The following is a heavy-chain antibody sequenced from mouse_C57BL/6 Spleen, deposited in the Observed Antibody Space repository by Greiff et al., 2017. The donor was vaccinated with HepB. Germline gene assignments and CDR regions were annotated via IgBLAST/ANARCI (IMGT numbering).Heavy chain of an antibody. CDR1: GYTFTTYP. CDR2: FHPYNDDT. Sequence: VQVVESGAELVKPGASVKMSCKASGYTFTTYPIEWMKQNPGKSLEWIGNFHPYNDDTKYNEKFKGKATLTVEKSSSTVYLELSRLTSDDSAVYYCARRGDYYGSRDYAMDYWGQGTSVTVSS. V-gene: IGHV1-47*01. D-gene: IGHD1-1*01. J-gene: IGHJ4*01. CDR3: ARRGDYYGSRDYAMDY.